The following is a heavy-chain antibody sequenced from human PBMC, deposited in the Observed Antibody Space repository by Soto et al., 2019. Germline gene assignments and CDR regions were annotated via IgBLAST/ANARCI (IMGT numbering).Heavy chain of an antibody. Sequence: ASVKVSCKASGYTFTSYYMHWVRQAPGQGLEWMGIINPSGGSTSYAQKFQGRVTMTRDTSTSTVYMELSSLRSEDTAVYYCARGWCGDCYTYEDWFDPWGQGTLVTVSS. CDR1: GYTFTSYY. CDR3: ARGWCGDCYTYEDWFDP. J-gene: IGHJ5*02. D-gene: IGHD2-21*02. CDR2: INPSGGST. V-gene: IGHV1-46*01.